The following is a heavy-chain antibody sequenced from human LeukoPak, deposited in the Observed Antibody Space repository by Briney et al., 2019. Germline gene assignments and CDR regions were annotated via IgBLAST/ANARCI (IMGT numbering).Heavy chain of an antibody. Sequence: SETLSLTCTVSGGSISSGGYYWSWIRQHPGKGLEWIGYIYYSGSTYYNPSLKSRVTISVDTSKNQFSLKLSSVTAADTAVYYCARLSFGELSDDYWGQGTLVTVSS. D-gene: IGHD3-10*01. CDR1: GGSISSGGYY. V-gene: IGHV4-31*03. CDR2: IYYSGST. J-gene: IGHJ4*02. CDR3: ARLSFGELSDDY.